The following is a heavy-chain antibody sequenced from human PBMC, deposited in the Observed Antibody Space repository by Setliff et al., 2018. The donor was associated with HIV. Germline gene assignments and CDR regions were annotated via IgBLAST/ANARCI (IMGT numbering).Heavy chain of an antibody. Sequence: PSETLSLTCIVSGDSISSDNYSWDWIRQPPGKGLEWIGSISYTGNTYYNPSLTSRVNISVDTSNNEFSLHLTSVTAADTAIYFCARVELGHFDYWGQGTLVTVSS. CDR1: GDSISSDNYS. CDR2: ISYTGNT. CDR3: ARVELGHFDY. J-gene: IGHJ4*02. D-gene: IGHD1-7*01. V-gene: IGHV4-39*07.